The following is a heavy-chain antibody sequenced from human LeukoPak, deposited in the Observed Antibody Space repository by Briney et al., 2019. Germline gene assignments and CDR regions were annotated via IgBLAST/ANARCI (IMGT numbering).Heavy chain of an antibody. CDR2: IIPIFGTA. Sequence: SVKVSCKASGYTFTSYAISWVRQAPGQGLEWMGRIIPIFGTANYAQKFQGRVTITTDESTSTAYMELSSLRSEDTAVYYCARDTYGGNRPFDYWGQGTLVTVSS. CDR1: GYTFTSYA. CDR3: ARDTYGGNRPFDY. J-gene: IGHJ4*02. V-gene: IGHV1-69*05. D-gene: IGHD4/OR15-4a*01.